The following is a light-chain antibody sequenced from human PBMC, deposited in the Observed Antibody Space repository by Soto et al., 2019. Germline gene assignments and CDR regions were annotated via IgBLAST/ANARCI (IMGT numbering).Light chain of an antibody. CDR2: AAS. V-gene: IGKV3-20*01. CDR3: QQYGSAPWT. J-gene: IGKJ1*01. Sequence: IVMTQSPAALSVSPGDSATLSCRASQVVNTNVAWYQQRPGQAPRLLIFAASSRATGIPDRFSGSGSGTDFTLTISRLEPEDFAVYYCQQYGSAPWTFGQGTKVDIK. CDR1: QVVNTN.